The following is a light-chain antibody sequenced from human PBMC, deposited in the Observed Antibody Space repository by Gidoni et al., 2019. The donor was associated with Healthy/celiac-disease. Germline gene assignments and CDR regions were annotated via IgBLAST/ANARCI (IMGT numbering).Light chain of an antibody. Sequence: TVLTQSPGTLSLSPGERATLSCRASQSVSSSYLAGYQQKPGQAPRLLSYGASSRATGIPDRFSGSGSGTDFTLNISRLEPEDFAVYYCQQYGSSPFTFGGGTKVEIK. CDR2: GAS. CDR1: QSVSSSY. V-gene: IGKV3-20*01. J-gene: IGKJ4*01. CDR3: QQYGSSPFT.